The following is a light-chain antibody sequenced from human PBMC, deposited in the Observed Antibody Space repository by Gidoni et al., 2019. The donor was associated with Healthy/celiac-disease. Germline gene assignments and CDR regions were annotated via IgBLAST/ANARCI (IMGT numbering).Light chain of an antibody. J-gene: IGLJ3*02. CDR2: DDN. Sequence: SYVLTQPPSVSVAPGKTARITFGGNNIGSKSVHWYQQKPGQSPVLVVYDDNDRPSGIPERFSGSNSGNTATLTISRVEAGDEADYYCQVWDSSSDPWVFGGGTKLTVL. CDR3: QVWDSSSDPWV. V-gene: IGLV3-21*03. CDR1: NIGSKS.